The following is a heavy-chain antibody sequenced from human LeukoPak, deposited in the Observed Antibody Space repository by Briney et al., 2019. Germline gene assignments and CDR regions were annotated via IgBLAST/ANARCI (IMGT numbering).Heavy chain of an antibody. CDR1: GFTFSGYG. CDR2: ISYDGSNK. J-gene: IGHJ3*02. V-gene: IGHV3-30*03. CDR3: ARARSSYGYGDAFDI. Sequence: PGRSLRLSCAASGFTFSGYGMHWVRQAPGKGLEWVAVISYDGSNKYYADSVKGRFTISRDNSKNTLYLQMNSLRAEDTAVYYCARARSSYGYGDAFDIWGQGTMVTVSS. D-gene: IGHD5-18*01.